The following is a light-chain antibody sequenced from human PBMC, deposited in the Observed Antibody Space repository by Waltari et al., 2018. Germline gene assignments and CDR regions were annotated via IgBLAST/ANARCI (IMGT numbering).Light chain of an antibody. J-gene: IGKJ3*01. CDR3: MQTLQTPRA. Sequence: DVVMTQSPLSMPVTTGEPASISCRSSQRLLDTNGDNYLDWYLQKPGQSPQLLIYLGSNRASGVPERFSGSRSGTDFTLKVSRVEAEDVGIYYCMQTLQTPRAFGPGTKVDIK. CDR2: LGS. V-gene: IGKV2-28*01. CDR1: QRLLDTNGDNY.